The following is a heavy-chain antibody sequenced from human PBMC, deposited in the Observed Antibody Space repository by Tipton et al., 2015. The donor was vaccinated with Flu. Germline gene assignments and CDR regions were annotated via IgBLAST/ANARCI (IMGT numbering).Heavy chain of an antibody. CDR1: GFTFTNAW. CDR2: IKSKRDDETT. Sequence: SLRLPCAASGFTFTNAWMNWVRQAPGKGLEWVGRIKSKRDDETTDYAAAVKGRFTISRDDSKRTLSLQMNSLKTEDTAVYYCLTDDTGYGWGYWGQGTLVTVSS. CDR3: LTDDTGYGWGY. D-gene: IGHD5-12*01. J-gene: IGHJ4*02. V-gene: IGHV3-15*01.